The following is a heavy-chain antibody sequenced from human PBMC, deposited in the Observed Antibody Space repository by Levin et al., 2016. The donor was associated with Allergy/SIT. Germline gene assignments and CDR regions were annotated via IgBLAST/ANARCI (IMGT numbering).Heavy chain of an antibody. Sequence: GGSLRLSCEASGFNFSDYWMHWVRQVPGKGLVWVSRINSDGSTTRYADSVKGRFTISRDNAKNSLYLQMNSLRAEDTAVYYCARTSIATRIFLWGQGTLLTVSS. CDR1: GFNFSDYW. CDR2: INSDGSTT. D-gene: IGHD6-6*01. J-gene: IGHJ4*02. V-gene: IGHV3-74*01. CDR3: ARTSIATRIFL.